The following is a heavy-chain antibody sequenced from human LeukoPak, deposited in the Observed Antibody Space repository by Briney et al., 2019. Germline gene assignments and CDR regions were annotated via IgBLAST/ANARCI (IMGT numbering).Heavy chain of an antibody. Sequence: SETPSLTCTVSGGSISSYYWSWIRQPAGKGLEWIGRIYTSGSTNYNPSLKSRVTMSVDTSKNQFSLKLSSVTAADTAVYYCARDGYCSSTSCLSYYYGMDVWGQGTTVTVSS. D-gene: IGHD2-2*01. CDR1: GGSISSYY. J-gene: IGHJ6*02. CDR2: IYTSGST. V-gene: IGHV4-4*07. CDR3: ARDGYCSSTSCLSYYYGMDV.